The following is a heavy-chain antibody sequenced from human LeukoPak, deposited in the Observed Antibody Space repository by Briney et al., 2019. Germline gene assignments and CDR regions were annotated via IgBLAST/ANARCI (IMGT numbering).Heavy chain of an antibody. D-gene: IGHD3-22*01. CDR3: AKDLANYDSSGYHDAFDI. J-gene: IGHJ3*02. CDR2: IKQDGSEK. CDR1: GFTFSTYW. Sequence: GGSLRLSCAASGFTFSTYWMTWVRQAPGKGLEWVANIKQDGSEKYYVDSVKGRFTIPRDNAKNSLYLQMNSLRAEDTAVYYCAKDLANYDSSGYHDAFDIWGQGTMVTVSS. V-gene: IGHV3-7*03.